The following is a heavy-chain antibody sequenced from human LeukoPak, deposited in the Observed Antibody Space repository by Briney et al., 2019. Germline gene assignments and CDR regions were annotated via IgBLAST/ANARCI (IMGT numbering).Heavy chain of an antibody. J-gene: IGHJ4*02. CDR1: GGSISSSSYY. CDR2: IYYSGST. CDR3: ARVVVVVPAAIGTTGWTYYFDY. D-gene: IGHD2-2*01. Sequence: PSETLSLTCTVSGGSISSSSYYWGWIRQPPGKGPEWIGSIYYSGSTYYNPSLKSRVTISVDTSKNQFSLALSSVTAADTAVYSCARVVVVVPAAIGTTGWTYYFDYWGQGPLVTVSS. V-gene: IGHV4-39*07.